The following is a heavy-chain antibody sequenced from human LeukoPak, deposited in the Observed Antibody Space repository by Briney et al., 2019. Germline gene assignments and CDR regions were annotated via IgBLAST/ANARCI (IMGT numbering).Heavy chain of an antibody. J-gene: IGHJ4*02. D-gene: IGHD5-12*01. CDR3: ATLPIVANGNYFDY. V-gene: IGHV1-2*02. CDR1: GYTFTGYY. Sequence: ASVKVSCKASGYTFTGYYMHWVRQAPGHGLEWLGWINPNSGGTNYAQKFQGRVTMTRDTSISTAYMELSRLRSDDTAVYYCATLPIVANGNYFDYWGQGTLVTVSS. CDR2: INPNSGGT.